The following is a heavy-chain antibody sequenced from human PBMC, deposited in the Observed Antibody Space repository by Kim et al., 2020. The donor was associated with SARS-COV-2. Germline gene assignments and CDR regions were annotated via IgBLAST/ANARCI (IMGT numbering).Heavy chain of an antibody. D-gene: IGHD3-9*01. J-gene: IGHJ6*02. Sequence: VKGRFTISRDNAKNSLYLQMNSLRAEDTAVYYCARGGNDILTGYYYGMDVWGQGTTVTVSS. CDR3: ARGGNDILTGYYYGMDV. V-gene: IGHV3-48*03.